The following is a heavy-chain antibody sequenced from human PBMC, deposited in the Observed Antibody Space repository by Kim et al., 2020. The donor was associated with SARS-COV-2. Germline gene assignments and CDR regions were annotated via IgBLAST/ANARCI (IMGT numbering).Heavy chain of an antibody. CDR2: ISHDGSDK. CDR1: GSMFKSYG. J-gene: IGHJ6*01. CDR3: AKDYYGSGSNGVYYGMDV. V-gene: IGHV3-33*03. D-gene: IGHD3-10*01. Sequence: GGSLRLSCAASGSMFKSYGMHWVRQAPGKGLEWVAVISHDGSDKFYGDSVKGRFSISRDNSNNNLFVEMNSLRAEDTAVYYCAKDYYGSGSNGVYYGMDVWGQGTTVTVAS.